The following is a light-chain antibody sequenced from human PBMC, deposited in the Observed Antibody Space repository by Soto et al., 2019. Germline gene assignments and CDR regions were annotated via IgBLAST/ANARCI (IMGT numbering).Light chain of an antibody. CDR1: SSDIGAYKY. J-gene: IGLJ2*01. V-gene: IGLV2-8*01. CDR2: DVN. Sequence: QSALTQPPSASGSPGQSVTISCTGTSSDIGAYKYVSWYQHHPGNAPKLIIYDVNKRPSGVPDRFSGSKSGNTASLTVSGLQPEDEGDYYCSSYGGSNNYVLFGGGTKLTVL. CDR3: SSYGGSNNYVL.